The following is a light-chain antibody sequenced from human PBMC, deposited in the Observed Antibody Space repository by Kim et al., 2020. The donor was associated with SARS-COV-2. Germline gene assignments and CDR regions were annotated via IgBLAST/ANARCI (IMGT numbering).Light chain of an antibody. Sequence: QSALTQPRSVSGSPGQSVTISCTGTTSDVGSYNYVSWYQQHPGRAPKLIIYDVTKRPPGVPDRFSGSKSGNTASLTVSGLQAEDEADYYCCSFAAPFGGGTQLTVL. CDR2: DVT. V-gene: IGLV2-11*01. CDR1: TSDVGSYNY. J-gene: IGLJ2*01. CDR3: CSFAAP.